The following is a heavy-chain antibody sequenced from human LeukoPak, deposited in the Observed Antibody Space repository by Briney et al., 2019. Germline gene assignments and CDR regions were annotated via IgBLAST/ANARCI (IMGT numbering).Heavy chain of an antibody. CDR1: GFTFSSYW. CDR3: AKDPPSGYGWVI. D-gene: IGHD5-12*01. Sequence: GSLRLSCAASGFTFSSYWMHWVRQAPGKGLVWVSRINSDGSSTSYADSVKGRFTISRDNAKNTLYLQMNSLRAEDTAVYYCAKDPPSGYGWVIWGQGTMVTVSS. CDR2: INSDGSST. J-gene: IGHJ3*02. V-gene: IGHV3-74*01.